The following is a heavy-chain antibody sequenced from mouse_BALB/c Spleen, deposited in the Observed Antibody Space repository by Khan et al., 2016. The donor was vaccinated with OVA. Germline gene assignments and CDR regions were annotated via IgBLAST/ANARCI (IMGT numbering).Heavy chain of an antibody. V-gene: IGHV14-1*02. CDR2: IDPENGNT. J-gene: IGHJ4*01. D-gene: IGHD3-3*01. CDR1: GFNITDYY. CDR3: TRRDDEAMDY. Sequence: VQLKESGAELVRPGALVKLSCKASGFNITDYYIHWVKQRPEQGLEWIGWIDPENGNTIYYPKFQGKASITADTSSNTAYLQLSSLTSEDTAVYYCTRRDDEAMDYWGQGTSVTVSS.